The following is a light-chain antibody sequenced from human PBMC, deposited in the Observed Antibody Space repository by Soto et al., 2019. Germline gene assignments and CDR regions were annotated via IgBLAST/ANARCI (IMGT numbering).Light chain of an antibody. V-gene: IGLV2-14*01. CDR2: DVS. CDR3: SSYTSSSTYLV. CDR1: SSDVGGYNY. J-gene: IGLJ2*01. Sequence: QSVLTQPASVSGSPGQSITISCTGTSSDVGGYNYVSWYQQHPGKAPKLMIYDVSNRPSGVSNRFSGSKSGNTASLTISGLQAEDEADYYCSSYTSSSTYLVFGGETNFTVL.